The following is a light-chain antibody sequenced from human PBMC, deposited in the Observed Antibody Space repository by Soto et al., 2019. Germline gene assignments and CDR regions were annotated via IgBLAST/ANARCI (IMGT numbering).Light chain of an antibody. CDR1: QSVSNN. Sequence: IMLTLSPGTLSLSQGERATLSCRASQSVSNNYLAWYQQKPGQAPRLLIYGASNRATGIPARFSGTGSETDFTLTISGLQSEDSAVYFCQQYNNWPFSFGQGTRLEIK. CDR3: QQYNNWPFS. J-gene: IGKJ5*01. V-gene: IGKV3D-15*01. CDR2: GAS.